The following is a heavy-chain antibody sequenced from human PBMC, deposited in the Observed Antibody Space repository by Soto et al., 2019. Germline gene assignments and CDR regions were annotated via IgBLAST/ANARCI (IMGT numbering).Heavy chain of an antibody. CDR3: AKVHYDSSGYYYPVGY. CDR2: ISGSGGST. J-gene: IGHJ4*02. V-gene: IGHV3-23*01. D-gene: IGHD3-22*01. Sequence: GGSLRLSCAASGFTFSSYAMSWVRQAPGKGLEWVSAISGSGGSTYYADSVKGRFTISRDNSKNTLYLQMNSLRAEDTAVYYCAKVHYDSSGYYYPVGYWGQGTLVTVSS. CDR1: GFTFSSYA.